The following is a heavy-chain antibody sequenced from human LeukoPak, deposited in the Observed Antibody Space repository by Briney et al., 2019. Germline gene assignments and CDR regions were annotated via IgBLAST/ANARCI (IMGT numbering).Heavy chain of an antibody. D-gene: IGHD4-17*01. J-gene: IGHJ4*02. CDR3: ASHAYGDYGVDDY. V-gene: IGHV4-34*01. Sequence: SETLSLTCAVYGGSFSGYYWSWIRQPPGKGLEWIGEINHSGSTNYNPSLESRVTISVDTSKNQFSLKLSSVTAADTAVYYCASHAYGDYGVDDYWGQGTLVTVSS. CDR1: GGSFSGYY. CDR2: INHSGST.